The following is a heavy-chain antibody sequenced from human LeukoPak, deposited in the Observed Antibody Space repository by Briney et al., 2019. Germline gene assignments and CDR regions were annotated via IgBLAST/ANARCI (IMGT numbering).Heavy chain of an antibody. CDR3: ARGGWGSCFDAFDI. J-gene: IGHJ3*02. CDR1: GFTFSSYW. Sequence: PGGPLRLSCEASGFTFSSYWMSWVRQAPGKGLEWVANIKKDGSEKYYVDSVKGRFTISRDNAKNSLYLQMNSLRAEDTAVYYCARGGWGSCFDAFDIWGQGTMVTVSS. V-gene: IGHV3-7*01. D-gene: IGHD3-16*01. CDR2: IKKDGSEK.